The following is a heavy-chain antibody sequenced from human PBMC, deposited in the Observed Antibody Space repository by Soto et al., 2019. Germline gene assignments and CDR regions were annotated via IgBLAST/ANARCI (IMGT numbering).Heavy chain of an antibody. J-gene: IGHJ6*02. Sequence: PGGSLRLSCAASGFTFSTYSMNWVRQAPGKGLVWVSYINSNRTTTSYADSVKGRFTISRDNAKNTLYLQMNSLRVEDTAVYYCARAVRSGSYPYYYYGMDVWGQGTTVTVSS. V-gene: IGHV3-74*01. CDR1: GFTFSTYS. CDR3: ARAVRSGSYPYYYYGMDV. CDR2: INSNRTTT. D-gene: IGHD3-10*01.